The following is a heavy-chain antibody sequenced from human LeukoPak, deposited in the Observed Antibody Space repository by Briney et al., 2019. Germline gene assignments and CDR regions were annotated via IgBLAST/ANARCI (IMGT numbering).Heavy chain of an antibody. CDR2: IASDGSAQ. D-gene: IGHD2-2*01. J-gene: IGHJ2*01. Sequence: PGGSLRLSCAASGFTFSSHGMQWVRQAPGKGLEWVTVIASDGSAQYYTDSVKGRFTTSRDNSKNMLYLQMDSLRTEDTAVYYCAREASVPNWYFDLWGRGALVSVSS. CDR3: AREASVPNWYFDL. V-gene: IGHV3-30*03. CDR1: GFTFSSHG.